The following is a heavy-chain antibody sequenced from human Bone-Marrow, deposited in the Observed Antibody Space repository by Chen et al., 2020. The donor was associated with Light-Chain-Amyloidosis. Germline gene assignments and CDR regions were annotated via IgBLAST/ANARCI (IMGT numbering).Heavy chain of an antibody. CDR3: AKDISYDDILPGYPADAFDI. CDR2: VSGSGGSR. CDR1: GFAFRSYA. Sequence: EVQLVESGGGLLQRGGSLRLSCAAAGFAFRSYAMSWVRRAPGQGLEWVSTVSGSGGSRYYGDSVKGRLTISRDNSKNALFLQMNSLRAEDTAVYYCAKDISYDDILPGYPADAFDIWGQGTMVTVSS. J-gene: IGHJ3*02. D-gene: IGHD3-9*01. V-gene: IGHV3-23*04.